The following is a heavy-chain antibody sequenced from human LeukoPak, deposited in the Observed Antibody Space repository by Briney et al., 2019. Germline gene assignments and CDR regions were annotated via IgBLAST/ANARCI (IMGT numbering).Heavy chain of an antibody. Sequence: GGSLRLSCAASRFTFSSYAMGWVRQAPGKGLEWVSVISNSGGSTYYADSVKGRFTISRDNSKNTLYLQMNSLSAEDTAVYYCAKDSDGNALGLFDYWGQGTLVTVSS. V-gene: IGHV3-23*01. CDR1: RFTFSSYA. CDR2: ISNSGGST. D-gene: IGHD1-1*01. J-gene: IGHJ4*02. CDR3: AKDSDGNALGLFDY.